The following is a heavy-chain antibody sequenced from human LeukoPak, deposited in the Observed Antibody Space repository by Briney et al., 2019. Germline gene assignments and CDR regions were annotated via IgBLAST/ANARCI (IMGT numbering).Heavy chain of an antibody. J-gene: IGHJ6*03. D-gene: IGHD3-22*01. CDR3: ARDYYDSSGYYGRGGYYYMGV. V-gene: IGHV4-4*07. CDR2: IYTSGST. CDR1: GGSISSYY. Sequence: KPSETLSLTCTVSGGSISSYYWSWIRQPAGKGLEWIGRIYTSGSTNHNPSLKSRVTISVDKSKNQLSLKLSSVTAADTAVYYCARDYYDSSGYYGRGGYYYMGVWGKGTTVTVSS.